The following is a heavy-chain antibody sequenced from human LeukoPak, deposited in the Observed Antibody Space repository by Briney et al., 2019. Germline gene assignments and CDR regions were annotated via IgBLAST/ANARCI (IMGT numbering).Heavy chain of an antibody. CDR1: GFTFSSYS. V-gene: IGHV3-21*01. CDR2: ISSSSSYI. Sequence: GGSLRLSCAASGFTFSSYSMNWVRQAPGKGLEWVSSISSSSSYIYYADSVKGRFTISRDNAESSLYLQMNSLRAEDTAVYYCASAPLGSTRPWGQGTLVTVSS. CDR3: ASAPLGSTRP. D-gene: IGHD1-26*01. J-gene: IGHJ5*02.